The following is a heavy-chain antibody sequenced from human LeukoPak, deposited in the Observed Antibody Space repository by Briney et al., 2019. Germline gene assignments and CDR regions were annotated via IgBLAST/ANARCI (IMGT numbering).Heavy chain of an antibody. Sequence: GGSLRLSCAASGFTFDDYAMHWVRQAPGKGLEWVSGISWNSGSIGYADSVKGRFTISRDNAKNSLYLQMNSLRAEDTAVYYCARDNGYCSGGSCYYYYMDVWGKGTTVTVSS. V-gene: IGHV3-9*01. CDR2: ISWNSGSI. CDR3: ARDNGYCSGGSCYYYYMDV. J-gene: IGHJ6*03. CDR1: GFTFDDYA. D-gene: IGHD2-15*01.